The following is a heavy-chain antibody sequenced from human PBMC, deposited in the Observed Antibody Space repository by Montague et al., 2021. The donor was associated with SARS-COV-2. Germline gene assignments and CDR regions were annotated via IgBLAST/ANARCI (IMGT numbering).Heavy chain of an antibody. D-gene: IGHD2-15*01. CDR3: VTEDRRRSWSY. Sequence: SLRLSCAASGLTFSHYGMTWIRQAPERGLEWVAYISPDGSQRSYVDSMEGRFTISRDNAKSSVSLQMDSLRVDDTAVYYCVTEDRRRSWSYWGLGTLVTISS. CDR2: ISPDGSQR. CDR1: GLTFSHYG. V-gene: IGHV3-7*01. J-gene: IGHJ4*02.